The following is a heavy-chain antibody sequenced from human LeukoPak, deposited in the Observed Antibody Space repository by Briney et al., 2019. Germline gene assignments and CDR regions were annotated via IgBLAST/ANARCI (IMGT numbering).Heavy chain of an antibody. Sequence: PGGSVRLYCAASGFTFSTYWMHWVRQAPGKGLVWVSGTDGSSKSTTYADSVKGRFTISRDNAKNTLYLQLNNLRAEDTAVYYCARGKYYGMDVWGQGTTVTVSS. CDR1: GFTFSTYW. V-gene: IGHV3-74*03. CDR2: TDGSSKST. J-gene: IGHJ6*02. CDR3: ARGKYYGMDV.